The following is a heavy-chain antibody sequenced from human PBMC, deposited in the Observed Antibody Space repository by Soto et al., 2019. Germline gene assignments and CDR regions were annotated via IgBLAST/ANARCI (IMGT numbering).Heavy chain of an antibody. V-gene: IGHV3-30-3*01. CDR3: ARDGLPYSSSFLGCYFDY. D-gene: IGHD6-6*01. CDR2: ISYDGSNK. Sequence: PGGSLRLSCAASGFTFSSYAMHWVRQAPGKGLEWVAVISYDGSNKYYADSVKGRFTISRDNSKNTLYLQMNSLRAEDTAVYYCARDGLPYSSSFLGCYFDYWGQGTLVTVSS. J-gene: IGHJ4*02. CDR1: GFTFSSYA.